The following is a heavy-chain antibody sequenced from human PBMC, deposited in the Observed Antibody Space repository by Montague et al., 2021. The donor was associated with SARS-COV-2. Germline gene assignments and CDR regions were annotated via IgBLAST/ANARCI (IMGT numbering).Heavy chain of an antibody. Sequence: SLRLYCAASGFTFSSYWMSWVRQAPGKGLEWVANIKEDGSEKKYVGSVKGRFTISRDNAKDSLYLQMNSLRAEDTAVYYCAREYFDNSGMGHYWGQGTLVTVSS. V-gene: IGHV3-7*01. J-gene: IGHJ4*02. CDR3: AREYFDNSGMGHY. D-gene: IGHD3-22*01. CDR2: IKEDGSEK. CDR1: GFTFSSYW.